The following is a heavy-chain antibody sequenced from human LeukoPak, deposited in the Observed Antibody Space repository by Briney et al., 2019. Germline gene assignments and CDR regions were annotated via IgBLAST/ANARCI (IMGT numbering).Heavy chain of an antibody. CDR2: INPNSGGT. CDR3: VRTYCTTTSCGDLAY. D-gene: IGHD2-8*01. J-gene: IGHJ4*02. CDR1: GYTFTGYL. Sequence: GASVKVSCKASGYTFTGYLMHWVRQATGQGLEWIGWINPNSGGTNYAQKFQGRVTMTRDTSISTAYMDLIRLTSDDAAVYYCVRTYCTTTSCGDLAYWGQGTLVTVSS. V-gene: IGHV1-2*02.